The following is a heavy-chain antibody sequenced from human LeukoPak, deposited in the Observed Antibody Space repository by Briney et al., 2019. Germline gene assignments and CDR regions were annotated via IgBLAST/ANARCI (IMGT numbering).Heavy chain of an antibody. CDR1: GGSFSSYY. D-gene: IGHD5-24*01. CDR3: ARRRRDYYGMDV. V-gene: IGHV4-59*08. CDR2: IYYSGST. Sequence: SETLSLTCAVYGGSFSSYYWSWIRQPPGKGLEWIGYIYYSGSTNYNPPLKSRVTISVDTSKNQFSLKLSSVTAADTAVYYCARRRRDYYGMDVWGQGTTVTVSS. J-gene: IGHJ6*02.